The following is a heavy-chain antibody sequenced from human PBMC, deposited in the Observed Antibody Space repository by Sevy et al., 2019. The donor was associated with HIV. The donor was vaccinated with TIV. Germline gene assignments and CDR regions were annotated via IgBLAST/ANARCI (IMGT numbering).Heavy chain of an antibody. V-gene: IGHV3-7*01. CDR1: GFTFSSYW. J-gene: IGHJ4*02. Sequence: GGSLRLSCAASGFTFSSYWMSWVRQAPGKGLEWVANIKQDGSEKYYVDSVKGRFTISRDNAKNSMYLEMNSLRAEDPAEYYSAGVGRMLRFGYCSGGSCYVFDYWGQGTLVTVSS. D-gene: IGHD2-15*01. CDR3: AGVGRMLRFGYCSGGSCYVFDY. CDR2: IKQDGSEK.